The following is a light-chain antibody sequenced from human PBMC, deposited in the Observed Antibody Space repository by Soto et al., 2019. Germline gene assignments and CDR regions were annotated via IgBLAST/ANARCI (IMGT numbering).Light chain of an antibody. J-gene: IGLJ1*01. V-gene: IGLV1-36*01. CDR2: YGD. Sequence: QSVLTQSPSVSEAPRQRVTISCSGSSSNIGNNAVKWYQQVPGKAPKLLIYYGDLLPPGVSDRFSGSKSGTSASLAISGLQAEDEADYYCEAWDDSLNGYVFGTGTKVTVL. CDR3: EAWDDSLNGYV. CDR1: SSNIGNNA.